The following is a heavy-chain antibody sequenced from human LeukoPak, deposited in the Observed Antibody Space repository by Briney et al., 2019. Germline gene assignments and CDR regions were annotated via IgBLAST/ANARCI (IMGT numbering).Heavy chain of an antibody. D-gene: IGHD2-2*01. CDR3: ARPLGYCSSTSCYGGWFDP. J-gene: IGHJ5*02. V-gene: IGHV4-34*01. Sequence: SETLSLTCAVYGGSFSGYYWSWIRQPPGKGLEWLGEINHSGSTNYNPSLKSRVTISVDTSKNQFSLKLSSVTAADTAVYYCARPLGYCSSTSCYGGWFDPWSQGTLVTVSS. CDR2: INHSGST. CDR1: GGSFSGYY.